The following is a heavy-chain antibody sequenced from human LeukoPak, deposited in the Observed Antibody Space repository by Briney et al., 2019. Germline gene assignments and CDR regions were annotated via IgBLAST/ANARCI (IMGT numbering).Heavy chain of an antibody. CDR3: AKEEKYSPAAFDI. Sequence: HPGGSLRLSCAASGFTFDDYAMHWVRQAPGKGLEWVSGISWNSGSIGYADSVKGRFTISRDNAKNSLYLQMDSLRAEDTALYYCAKEEKYSPAAFDIWGQGTMATVSS. V-gene: IGHV3-9*01. CDR2: ISWNSGSI. D-gene: IGHD1-26*01. CDR1: GFTFDDYA. J-gene: IGHJ3*02.